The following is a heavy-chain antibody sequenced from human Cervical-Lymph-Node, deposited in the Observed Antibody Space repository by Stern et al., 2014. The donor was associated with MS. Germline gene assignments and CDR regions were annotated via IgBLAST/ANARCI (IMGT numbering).Heavy chain of an antibody. V-gene: IGHV4-59*01. Sequence: VQLVESGPGLVKPSETLSLTCTVSNGSISRNYWSWIRQPPGKRLEWIGYISHTGRTKYNPSLESRITISVDTSKAQFSLRLNSVTAADTAVYYCARLKGILLDYFDSWGQGTLVAVS. CDR1: NGSISRNY. J-gene: IGHJ4*02. D-gene: IGHD3-10*01. CDR2: ISHTGRT. CDR3: ARLKGILLDYFDS.